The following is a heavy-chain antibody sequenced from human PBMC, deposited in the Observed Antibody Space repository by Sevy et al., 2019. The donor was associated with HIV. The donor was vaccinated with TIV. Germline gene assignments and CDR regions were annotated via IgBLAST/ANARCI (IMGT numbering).Heavy chain of an antibody. Sequence: GGSLRLSCAASTFDFSSSGMNWVRQAPGKGLEWVTFLRYDGTTKYYRDSVKGRFTISRDNSKNTVYLQMNSLRPEDTATYYCARLGSTTVTTSDAFDIWGQGTTVTVSS. V-gene: IGHV3-30*02. CDR2: LRYDGTTK. D-gene: IGHD4-17*01. CDR3: ARLGSTTVTTSDAFDI. J-gene: IGHJ3*02. CDR1: TFDFSSSG.